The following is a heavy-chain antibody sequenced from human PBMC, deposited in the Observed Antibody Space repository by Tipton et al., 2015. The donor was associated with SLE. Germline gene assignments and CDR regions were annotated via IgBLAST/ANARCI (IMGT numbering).Heavy chain of an antibody. CDR3: AREQSSEDGYNA. CDR2: IYYTGNT. D-gene: IGHD5-24*01. Sequence: TLSLTCTVSGGSVSSSSYYWGWIRQPPGKGLEWIGIIYYTGNTFYSPSLKSRVTISIETSKNQFSLNLSSVTAADTAVYYCAREQSSEDGYNAWGRGTLVTVSS. J-gene: IGHJ2*01. CDR1: GGSVSSSSYY. V-gene: IGHV4-39*02.